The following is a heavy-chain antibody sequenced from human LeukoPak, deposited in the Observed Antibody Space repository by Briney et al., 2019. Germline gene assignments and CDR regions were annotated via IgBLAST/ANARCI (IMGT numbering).Heavy chain of an antibody. CDR3: ARDRAIILFGAFDI. D-gene: IGHD3-3*01. Sequence: GGTLRLSCAASGFTFSSYGMHWVRQAPGKGLEWVSSISSSSRYIYYADSAKGRFNISRDNAKNSLYLQMNSLRAEDTAVYYCARDRAIILFGAFDIGGQGTMVTVPS. J-gene: IGHJ3*02. V-gene: IGHV3-21*01. CDR2: ISSSSRYI. CDR1: GFTFSSYG.